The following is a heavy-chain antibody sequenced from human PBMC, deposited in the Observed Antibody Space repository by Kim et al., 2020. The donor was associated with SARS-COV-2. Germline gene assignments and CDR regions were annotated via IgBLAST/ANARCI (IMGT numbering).Heavy chain of an antibody. CDR3: ARGPNYSPFDY. Sequence: GGSLRLSCVASGFTFSSYEMNWVRQAPGKGLEWVSYIIGSGTTIYYADSVRGRFTISRDNDKNSLYLQMNSLRAEDTAVYYCARGPNYSPFDYWGQGTLVTASS. J-gene: IGHJ4*02. CDR1: GFTFSSYE. V-gene: IGHV3-48*03. CDR2: IIGSGTTI. D-gene: IGHD4-4*01.